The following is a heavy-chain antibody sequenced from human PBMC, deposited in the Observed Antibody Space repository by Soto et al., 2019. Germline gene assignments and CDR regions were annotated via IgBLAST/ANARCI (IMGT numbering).Heavy chain of an antibody. J-gene: IGHJ6*02. V-gene: IGHV4-34*01. CDR1: GGSFSGYY. CDR3: ARGETVRGVIYYYGMDV. CDR2: INHSGST. D-gene: IGHD3-10*01. Sequence: SETLSLTCAVYGGSFSGYYWSWIRQPPGKGLEWIGEINHSGSTNYNPSLKSRVTISVDTSKNQFSLKLSSVTAADTAVYYCARGETVRGVIYYYGMDVWGQGTTVTVSS.